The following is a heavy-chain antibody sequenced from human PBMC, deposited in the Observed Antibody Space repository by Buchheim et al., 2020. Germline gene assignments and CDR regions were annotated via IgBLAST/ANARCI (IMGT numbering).Heavy chain of an antibody. D-gene: IGHD3-9*01. Sequence: EVQLLESGGGLVQPGGSLRLSCAASGFTFSSYAMSWVRQAPGKGLEWVSAISGSGGSTYYADSVKGRFTISRDNSKNTLYLQMNSLRAEDTAVYYCAKVGDFDWLFTASYYFDYWGQGTL. CDR1: GFTFSSYA. V-gene: IGHV3-23*01. CDR3: AKVGDFDWLFTASYYFDY. CDR2: ISGSGGST. J-gene: IGHJ4*02.